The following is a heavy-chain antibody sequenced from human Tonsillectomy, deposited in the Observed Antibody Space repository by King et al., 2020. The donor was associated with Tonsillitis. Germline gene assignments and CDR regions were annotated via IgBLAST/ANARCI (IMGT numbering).Heavy chain of an antibody. CDR2: TRNKANSYTT. V-gene: IGHV3-72*01. CDR1: GFTFSDHY. Sequence: VQLVESGGGLVQPGGSLRLSCTASGFTFSDHYMDWVRQAPGKGLEWVGRTRNKANSYTTEYAASVKGRFTISRDDSKNSLYLQMNSLKTEDTAVYYCARGPVSSGWYKHSLDNWGQGSLVTVSS. CDR3: ARGPVSSGWYKHSLDN. D-gene: IGHD6-19*01. J-gene: IGHJ4*02.